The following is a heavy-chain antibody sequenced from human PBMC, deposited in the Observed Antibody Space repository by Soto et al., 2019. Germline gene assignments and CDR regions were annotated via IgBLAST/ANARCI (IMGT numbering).Heavy chain of an antibody. V-gene: IGHV3-33*01. J-gene: IGHJ6*02. CDR3: ARDLETMVRGVITYYYYGMDV. D-gene: IGHD3-10*01. CDR1: GFTFSNYG. Sequence: QVQLVESGGGVVQPGRSLRLSCAASGFTFSNYGMHWVRQAPGKGLEWVAVIWYDGSNTYYADSVKGRFTISRDNSKNTLYLQMNSLRAEDTAVYYCARDLETMVRGVITYYYYGMDVWGQGTTVTVSS. CDR2: IWYDGSNT.